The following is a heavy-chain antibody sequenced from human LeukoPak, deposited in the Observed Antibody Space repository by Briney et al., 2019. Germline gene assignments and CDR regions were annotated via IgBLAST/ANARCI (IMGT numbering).Heavy chain of an antibody. Sequence: SVKVSCKASGGTFSSYAISWVRQAPGQGLEWMGGIIPIFGTANYAQKFQGRVTITADKSTSTAYTELSSLRSEDTAVYYCASDSSGWYHGYFQHWGQGTLVTVSS. CDR1: GGTFSSYA. CDR2: IIPIFGTA. D-gene: IGHD6-19*01. J-gene: IGHJ1*01. V-gene: IGHV1-69*06. CDR3: ASDSSGWYHGYFQH.